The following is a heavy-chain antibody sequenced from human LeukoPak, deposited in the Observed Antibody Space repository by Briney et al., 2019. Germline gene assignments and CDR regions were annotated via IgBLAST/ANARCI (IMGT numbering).Heavy chain of an antibody. V-gene: IGHV4-34*01. CDR1: GGSFSGYY. J-gene: IGHJ3*02. CDR2: INHSGST. D-gene: IGHD3-10*01. Sequence: SETLSLTCAVYGGSFSGYYWSWIRQPPGKGLEWIGEINHSGSTNYNPSLKSRVTISVDTSKNQFSLKLSSVTPEDTAVYYCARDRMARGVIITGDAFDIWGQGTMVTVSS. CDR3: ARDRMARGVIITGDAFDI.